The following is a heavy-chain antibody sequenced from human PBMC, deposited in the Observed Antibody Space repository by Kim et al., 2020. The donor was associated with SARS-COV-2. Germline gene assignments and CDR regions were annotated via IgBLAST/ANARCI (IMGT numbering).Heavy chain of an antibody. CDR1: GFTFSDYY. CDR3: ARDRDRQQLPRGRRFDP. CDR2: ISSSGSTI. Sequence: GGSLRLSCAASGFTFSDYYMSWIRQAPGKGLEWVSYISSSGSTIYYADSVKGRFTISRDNAKNSLYQQMNSLRAEDTAVYYCARDRDRQQLPRGRRFDPWGQGTLVTVSS. J-gene: IGHJ5*02. D-gene: IGHD6-13*01. V-gene: IGHV3-11*01.